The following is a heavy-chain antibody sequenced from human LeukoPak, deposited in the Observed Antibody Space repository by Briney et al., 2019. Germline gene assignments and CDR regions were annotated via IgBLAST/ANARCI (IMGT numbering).Heavy chain of an antibody. CDR1: GGSISSYY. CDR2: IYYSGST. V-gene: IGHV4-59*08. D-gene: IGHD3-10*01. Sequence: SETLSLTCTVSGGSISSYYWSWIRQPPGKGLEWIGYIYYSGSTNYNPSLKSRVAISVDASKNQFSLKLSSVTAADTAVYYCARHLWTTRGGFDHWGQGTLVTVSS. CDR3: ARHLWTTRGGFDH. J-gene: IGHJ4*02.